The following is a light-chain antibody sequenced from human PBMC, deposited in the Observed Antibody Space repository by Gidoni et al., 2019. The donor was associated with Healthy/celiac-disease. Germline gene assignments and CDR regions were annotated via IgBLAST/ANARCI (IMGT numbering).Light chain of an antibody. J-gene: IGLJ2*01. V-gene: IGLV3-1*01. CDR1: KLGYKY. Sequence: SYDLTQPPSVSVSPGQSASITCSGDKLGYKYACWYQQKPGQSPVLVIYQDSKRPSGIPERFSGSSSGNTATLTISGTQAMDEADYYCQAWDSSTVVFGGGTKLTVL. CDR3: QAWDSSTVV. CDR2: QDS.